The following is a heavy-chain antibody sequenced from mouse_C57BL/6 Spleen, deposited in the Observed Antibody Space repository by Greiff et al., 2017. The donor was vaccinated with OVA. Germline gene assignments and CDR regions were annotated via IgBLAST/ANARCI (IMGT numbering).Heavy chain of an antibody. Sequence: EVKLQESGPGLVKPSQSLSLTCSVTGYSITSGYYWNWIRQFPGNKLEWMGYIRYDGSNNYNPSLKNRISITRDTSKNQFLLKLNSVTTEDTATYYCAREDIYYDYPYAMDYWGQGTSVTVSS. D-gene: IGHD2-4*01. V-gene: IGHV3-6*01. CDR2: IRYDGSN. CDR3: AREDIYYDYPYAMDY. CDR1: GYSITSGYY. J-gene: IGHJ4*01.